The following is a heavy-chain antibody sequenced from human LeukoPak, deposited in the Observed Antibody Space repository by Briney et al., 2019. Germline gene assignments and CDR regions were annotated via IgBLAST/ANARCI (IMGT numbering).Heavy chain of an antibody. D-gene: IGHD6-13*01. CDR1: GYTFTGYY. Sequence: ASVKVSCKASGYTFTGYYMHWVRQAPGQGLEWMGWINPNSGGTNYAQKFQGRVTMTRDTSISTAYMELSRLRSDDTVVYYCAVGVPYSSSWYGGFDPWGQGTLVTVSS. J-gene: IGHJ5*02. CDR3: AVGVPYSSSWYGGFDP. CDR2: INPNSGGT. V-gene: IGHV1-2*02.